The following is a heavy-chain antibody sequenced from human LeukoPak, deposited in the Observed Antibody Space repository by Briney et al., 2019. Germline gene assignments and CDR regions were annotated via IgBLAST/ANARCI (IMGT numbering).Heavy chain of an antibody. CDR2: IYTSGST. V-gene: IGHV4-4*07. CDR1: GGSISSYY. D-gene: IGHD3-10*01. J-gene: IGHJ6*03. Sequence: SETLSLTCTVSGGSISSYYWSWIRQPAGKGLEWIGRIYTSGSTSYNPSLKSRVTMSVDTSKNQFSLKLSSVTAADTAVYYCARAPYGSATNNYYMDVWGKGTTVTVSS. CDR3: ARAPYGSATNNYYMDV.